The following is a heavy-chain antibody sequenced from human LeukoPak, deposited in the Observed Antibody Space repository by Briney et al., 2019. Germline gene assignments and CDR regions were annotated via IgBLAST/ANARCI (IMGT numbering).Heavy chain of an antibody. CDR2: ISYDGSNK. Sequence: GGSLRLSCAASGFTFSSYAMHWVRQAPGKGLEWVAVISYDGSNKYYADSVKGRFTISRDNSKNTLYLQMNSLRAEDAAVYYCARNSGYSSSWINWFDPWGQGTLVTVSS. CDR1: GFTFSSYA. J-gene: IGHJ5*02. V-gene: IGHV3-30*04. D-gene: IGHD6-13*01. CDR3: ARNSGYSSSWINWFDP.